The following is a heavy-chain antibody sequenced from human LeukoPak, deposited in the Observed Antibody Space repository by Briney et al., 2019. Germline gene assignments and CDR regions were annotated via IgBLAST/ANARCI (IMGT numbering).Heavy chain of an antibody. J-gene: IGHJ4*02. CDR1: GYTFTSYY. CDR3: ARGFVAGDFDY. Sequence: ASVKVSCKASGYTFTSYYMHWVRQAPGQGLEWMGWINPNSGGTNYAQKFQDRVTMTRDTSISTAYMELSSLISDDTAVYFCARGFVAGDFDYWGQGTLVTVSS. V-gene: IGHV1-2*02. D-gene: IGHD6-19*01. CDR2: INPNSGGT.